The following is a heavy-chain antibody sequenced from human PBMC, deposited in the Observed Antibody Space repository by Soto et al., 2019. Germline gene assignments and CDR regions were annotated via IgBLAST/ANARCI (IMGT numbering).Heavy chain of an antibody. CDR2: ISAYNGNT. D-gene: IGHD3-22*01. CDR3: ARVVGYDSSGYPSENWFDP. CDR1: GYTFTSYG. J-gene: IGHJ5*02. Sequence: GASVQVSCKASGYTFTSYGISWVRQAPGQGLEWMGWISAYNGNTNYAQKLQGRVTMTTDTSTSTAYMELRSLRSDDTAVYYCARVVGYDSSGYPSENWFDPWGQGTLVTVSS. V-gene: IGHV1-18*01.